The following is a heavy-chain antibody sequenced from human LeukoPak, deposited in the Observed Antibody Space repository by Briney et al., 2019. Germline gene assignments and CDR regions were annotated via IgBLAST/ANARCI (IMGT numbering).Heavy chain of an antibody. D-gene: IGHD6-13*01. CDR2: INGSSSGT. Sequence: GGSLRLSGVASGFTFRDYYMTWIRQAPGRGLEWISYINGSSSGTKYADSVKGRFTISRDNSKNTLFLQMNSLRAGDTAVYYSARASKLEAFDVWGQGTMVTVSS. CDR1: GFTFRDYY. CDR3: ARASKLEAFDV. V-gene: IGHV3-11*06. J-gene: IGHJ3*01.